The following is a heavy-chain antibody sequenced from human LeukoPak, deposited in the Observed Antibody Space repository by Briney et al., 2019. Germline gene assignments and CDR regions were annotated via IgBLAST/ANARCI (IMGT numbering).Heavy chain of an antibody. D-gene: IGHD6-6*01. CDR3: ARIAARHAEYFQH. Sequence: SETLSLTCAVYGGSFSGYYWSWIRQPPGKGLEWIGEINHSGSTNYNSSLKSRVTISVDTSKNQFSLKLSSVTAADTAVYYCARIAARHAEYFQHWGQGTLVTVSS. CDR1: GGSFSGYY. J-gene: IGHJ1*01. CDR2: INHSGST. V-gene: IGHV4-34*01.